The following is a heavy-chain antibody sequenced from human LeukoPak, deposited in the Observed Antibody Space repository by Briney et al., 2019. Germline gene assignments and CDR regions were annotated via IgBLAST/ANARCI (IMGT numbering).Heavy chain of an antibody. CDR2: IYYSGST. D-gene: IGHD6-19*01. CDR1: GGSISRSRDY. CDR3: ARWYSSGWYGY. V-gene: IGHV4-61*01. J-gene: IGHJ4*02. Sequence: SETLSLTCTVSGGSISRSRDYWSWIRQPPGKGLEWIGYIYYSGSTNYNPSLKSRVTISVDTSKNQFSLKLSSVTAADTAVYYCARWYSSGWYGYWGQGTLVTVSS.